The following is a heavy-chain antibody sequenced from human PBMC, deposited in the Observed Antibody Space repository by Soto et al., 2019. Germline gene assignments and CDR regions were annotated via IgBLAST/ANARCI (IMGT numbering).Heavy chain of an antibody. Sequence: QVQLQESGPGLVKPSETLSLTCTVSGGSISSYYWSWIRQPPGKGLEWIGYIYYSGSTNYNPSLKSRVTISVDTSKNQCSLKLSSVTAADTAVYYCARGRAVAGTGDFDYWGQGTLVTVSS. V-gene: IGHV4-59*01. CDR2: IYYSGST. CDR1: GGSISSYY. CDR3: ARGRAVAGTGDFDY. D-gene: IGHD6-19*01. J-gene: IGHJ4*02.